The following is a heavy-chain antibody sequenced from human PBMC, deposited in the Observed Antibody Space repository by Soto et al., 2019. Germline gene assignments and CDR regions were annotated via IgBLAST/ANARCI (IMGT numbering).Heavy chain of an antibody. CDR2: ISSSSRHI. D-gene: IGHD1-26*01. CDR3: ARDPSDLWEPDQYFPH. V-gene: IGHV3-21*01. J-gene: IGHJ1*01. Sequence: GGSLRLSCAASGFTFSSYSMNWVRQAPGKGLEWVSSISSSSRHIYYADSVKGRFTISRDNAKNSLYLQMNSLRAEDTAMYFCARDPSDLWEPDQYFPHWGQGTLVTVSS. CDR1: GFTFSSYS.